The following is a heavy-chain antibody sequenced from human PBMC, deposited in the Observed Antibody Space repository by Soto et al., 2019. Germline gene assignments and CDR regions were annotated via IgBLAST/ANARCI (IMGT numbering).Heavy chain of an antibody. CDR2: IWYDGSNK. CDR3: ARAYYGSGSYLGGGDYGMDV. V-gene: IGHV3-33*01. D-gene: IGHD3-10*01. J-gene: IGHJ6*02. Sequence: QVQLVESGGGVVQPGRSLRLSCAASGFTFSSYGMHWVRQAPGKGLEWVAVIWYDGSNKYYADSVKGRFTISRDNSKNPLYLQMNSLRAEDTAVYYCARAYYGSGSYLGGGDYGMDVWGQGTTVTVSS. CDR1: GFTFSSYG.